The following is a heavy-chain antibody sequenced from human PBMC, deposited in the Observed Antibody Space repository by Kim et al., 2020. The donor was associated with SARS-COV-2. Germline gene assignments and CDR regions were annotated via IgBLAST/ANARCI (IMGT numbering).Heavy chain of an antibody. CDR3: ARGSGSYYIH. V-gene: IGHV3-7*01. D-gene: IGHD3-10*01. CDR2: VKQDGSER. Sequence: GGSLRLSCAASGFTFSSYWMSWVRQAPGKGLEWVANVKQDGSERNYVDSVKGRFTISRDNAKNSLYLQMDSLRAEDTAVYYCARGSGSYYIHWGQVTLVT. CDR1: GFTFSSYW. J-gene: IGHJ4*02.